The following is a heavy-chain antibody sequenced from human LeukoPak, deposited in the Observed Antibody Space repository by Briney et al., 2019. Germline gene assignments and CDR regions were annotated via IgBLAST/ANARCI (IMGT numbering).Heavy chain of an antibody. CDR1: GYTFTGYY. J-gene: IGHJ3*02. CDR3: AIVSSSWQNSDDAFDI. D-gene: IGHD6-13*01. V-gene: IGHV1-2*02. Sequence: ASVKVSCKASGYTFTGYYMHWVRQAPGQGLEWVGWINTNSGGTNSAQKFQGRVTMTRDTSISTAYMELSRLKSDDTAVYYCAIVSSSWQNSDDAFDIWGQGTMVTVSS. CDR2: INTNSGGT.